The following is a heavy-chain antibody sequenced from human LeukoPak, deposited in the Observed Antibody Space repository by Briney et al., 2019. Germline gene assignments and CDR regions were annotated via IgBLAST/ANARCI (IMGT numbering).Heavy chain of an antibody. Sequence: SQTLSLTCTVSGGSISSGSYSWSWIRQPAGKGLEWIGRIYTSGSTNYNPSLKSRVTISVDTSKNQFSLKLSSVTAADTAVYYCAGFKYYYDSSGYIHWGQGTLVTVSS. J-gene: IGHJ4*02. CDR3: AGFKYYYDSSGYIH. V-gene: IGHV4-61*02. CDR1: GGSISSGSYS. CDR2: IYTSGST. D-gene: IGHD3-22*01.